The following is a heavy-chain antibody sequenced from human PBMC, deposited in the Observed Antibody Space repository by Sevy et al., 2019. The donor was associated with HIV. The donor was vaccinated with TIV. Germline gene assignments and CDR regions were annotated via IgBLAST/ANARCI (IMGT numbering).Heavy chain of an antibody. CDR2: INHSGST. CDR1: GGSFSGYY. J-gene: IGHJ6*03. D-gene: IGHD1-7*01. CDR3: ARGGKTGTTGSLRYYYYMDV. V-gene: IGHV4-34*01. Sequence: SETLSLTCAVYGGSFSGYYWSWIRQPPGKGLEWIGEINHSGSTNYNPSLMSRVTISVDTSKNQFSLKLSSVTAADTAVYYCARGGKTGTTGSLRYYYYMDVWGKGTTVTVSS.